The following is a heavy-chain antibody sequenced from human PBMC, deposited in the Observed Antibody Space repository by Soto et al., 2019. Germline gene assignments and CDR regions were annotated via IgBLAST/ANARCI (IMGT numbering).Heavy chain of an antibody. Sequence: LSETLSLPFTVSGGSVSSDFYNWRWIRQPPGKGLEWVGDIDHSGSTSYNPSLKSRATISVDTSKNHLSLKVTSVTAADTAVYYCGRVKRQTFQKKNDYWGQGILVTVSS. CDR2: IDHSGST. CDR3: GRVKRQTFQKKNDY. J-gene: IGHJ4*02. V-gene: IGHV4-61*03. CDR1: GGSVSSDFYN.